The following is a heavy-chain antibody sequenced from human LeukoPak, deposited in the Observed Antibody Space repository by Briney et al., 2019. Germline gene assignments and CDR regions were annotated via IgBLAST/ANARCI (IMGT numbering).Heavy chain of an antibody. CDR3: ARQIVGATLQYYFDY. Sequence: SETLSLTCTVSGGSISSGGYYWSWLRQPPGKGLEWIGYIYHSGSTYYNPSLKSRVTISVDRSKNQFSLKLSSVTAADTAVYYCARQIVGATLQYYFDYWGQGTLVTVSS. J-gene: IGHJ4*02. V-gene: IGHV4-30-2*01. CDR2: IYHSGST. D-gene: IGHD1-26*01. CDR1: GGSISSGGYY.